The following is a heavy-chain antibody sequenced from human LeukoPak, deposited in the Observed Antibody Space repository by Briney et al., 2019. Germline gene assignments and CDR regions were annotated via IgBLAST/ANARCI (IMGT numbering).Heavy chain of an antibody. D-gene: IGHD6-19*01. Sequence: ASVKVSCKASGYTFTSYGITWVRQAPGQGLEWMGWISAYNGNTNYAQKLQGRVTMTTDTSTSTAYMELRSLRSDDTAVYYCARVPDRGGSSGWFDYWGQGTLVTVSS. CDR1: GYTFTSYG. J-gene: IGHJ4*02. V-gene: IGHV1-18*01. CDR2: ISAYNGNT. CDR3: ARVPDRGGSSGWFDY.